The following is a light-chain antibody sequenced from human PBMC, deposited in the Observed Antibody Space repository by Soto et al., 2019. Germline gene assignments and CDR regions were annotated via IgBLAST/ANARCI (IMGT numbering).Light chain of an antibody. CDR2: GAS. Sequence: EFVLTQSPGTLSLSPGERATLSCRASQSVSSSYLAWYQQKPGQAPRILIYGASTRATGIPDRFSGSGSGTDFTLTISRLEPDDLAVYYCQQYGSSPPLTFGGGTKVEIK. CDR3: QQYGSSPPLT. J-gene: IGKJ4*01. V-gene: IGKV3-20*01. CDR1: QSVSSSY.